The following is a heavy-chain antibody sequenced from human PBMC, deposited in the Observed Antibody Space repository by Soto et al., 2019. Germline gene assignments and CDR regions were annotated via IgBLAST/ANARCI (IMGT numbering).Heavy chain of an antibody. CDR1: GFTVSSNY. Sequence: GGSLRLSCAASGFTVSSNYMSWVRQAPGKGLEWVSVIYSGGSTYYADSVKGRFTISRDNSKNTLYLQMNSLRAEDTAVYYCARVGTAGDYYYYGMDVWGQGTTVTVSS. J-gene: IGHJ6*02. CDR2: IYSGGST. CDR3: ARVGTAGDYYYYGMDV. V-gene: IGHV3-53*01.